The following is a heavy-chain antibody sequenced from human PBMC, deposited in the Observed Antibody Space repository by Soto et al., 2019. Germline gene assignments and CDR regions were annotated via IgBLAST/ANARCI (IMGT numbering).Heavy chain of an antibody. CDR1: GASISTYY. V-gene: IGHV4-59*01. J-gene: IGHJ4*02. CDR3: ARSRGGYFDY. Sequence: QVQLQESGPGLVKPSETLSLTCTVSGASISTYYWSWIRQHPGKGLEWIGYIYYSGSTNYNPSLKSRVTISVDTSKNQFSLKLSSVTAADTAVYYCARSRGGYFDYWGQGTLVTVSS. CDR2: IYYSGST. D-gene: IGHD3-22*01.